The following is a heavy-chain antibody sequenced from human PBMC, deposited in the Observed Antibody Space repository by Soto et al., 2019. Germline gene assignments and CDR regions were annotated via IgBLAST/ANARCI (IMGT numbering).Heavy chain of an antibody. J-gene: IGHJ6*03. CDR3: ARGSYYYYMDV. Sequence: TSETLSLTCAVSGGSISSYYWSWIRQPPGKELEWIGYIYYSGSTYYNPSLKSRVTISLDTSKNQFSLRLNSVTAADTAVYYCARGSYYYYMDVWGRGTTVTVSS. V-gene: IGHV4-59*01. CDR1: GGSISSYY. CDR2: IYYSGST.